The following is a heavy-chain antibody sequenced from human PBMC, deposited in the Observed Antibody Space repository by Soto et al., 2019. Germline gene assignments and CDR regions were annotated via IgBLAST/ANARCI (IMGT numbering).Heavy chain of an antibody. D-gene: IGHD6-19*01. Sequence: DVRLVESGGGLVQPGGSLRLSCAASSFTFSSYWLSWVRQAPGKGLEWVATIKQDGSENYYVDSVKGRFTISRDNAKNSHYLQMSSLRADDTAVYYCARVGPFISVAAPAFQYAMDVWGQGTTVTVS. CDR1: SFTFSSYW. J-gene: IGHJ6*02. CDR3: ARVGPFISVAAPAFQYAMDV. V-gene: IGHV3-7*03. CDR2: IKQDGSEN.